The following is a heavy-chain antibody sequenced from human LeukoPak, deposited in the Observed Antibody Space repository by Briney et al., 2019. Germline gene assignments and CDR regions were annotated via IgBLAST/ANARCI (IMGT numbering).Heavy chain of an antibody. V-gene: IGHV3-74*01. D-gene: IGHD6-13*01. J-gene: IGHJ4*02. CDR1: GFTFSSYW. CDR2: IKTDGSST. Sequence: PGRSLRLSCAASGFTFSSYWMHWVRQVPGKGLMWVSRIKTDGSSTSYADSVKGRFTISRDNAKNTLYLQMNSLRVEDTAVYYCARDFMYSISCAGCWGQGTLVTVSS. CDR3: ARDFMYSISCAGC.